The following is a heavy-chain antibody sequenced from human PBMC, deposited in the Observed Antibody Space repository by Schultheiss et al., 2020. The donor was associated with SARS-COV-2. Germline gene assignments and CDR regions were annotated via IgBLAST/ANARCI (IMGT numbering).Heavy chain of an antibody. D-gene: IGHD6-19*01. Sequence: SETLSLTCTVSGGSISSGSYYWSWIRQPAGKGLEWIGRIYTSGSTYYNPSLKSLVTISVDTSKNQFSLKLSSVTAADTAVYYCARVKWLVFDYWGQGTLVTVSS. CDR2: IYTSGST. CDR1: GGSISSGSYY. V-gene: IGHV4-61*02. J-gene: IGHJ4*02. CDR3: ARVKWLVFDY.